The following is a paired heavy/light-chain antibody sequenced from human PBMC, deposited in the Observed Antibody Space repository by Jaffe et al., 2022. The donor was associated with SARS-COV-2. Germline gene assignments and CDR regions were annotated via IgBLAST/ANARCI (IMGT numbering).Light chain of an antibody. J-gene: IGKJ1*01. CDR2: WAS. CDR3: QQYYTTPWT. CDR1: QSVLYNSNNKNY. Sequence: DIVMTQSPDSLAVSLGERATINCKSSQSVLYNSNNKNYLAWYQQKPGQPPKLLIYWASTRESGVPDRFSGSGSGTDFTLTISSLQAEDVAVYYCQQYYTTPWTFGQGTKVEIK. V-gene: IGKV4-1*01.
Heavy chain of an antibody. CDR1: GYSFASYG. Sequence: QVQLVQSGAEVKKPGASVKVSCKTSGYSFASYGISWVRQAPGQGLEWMGWISGYNGKTNYGENFQGRVTMTTDTSTNTVYMELGSLTSDDTAVYYCARATTYDNKWSQQDFWGQGTPVTVSS. V-gene: IGHV1-18*01. CDR3: ARATTYDNKWSQQDF. CDR2: ISGYNGKT. J-gene: IGHJ4*02. D-gene: IGHD3-22*01.